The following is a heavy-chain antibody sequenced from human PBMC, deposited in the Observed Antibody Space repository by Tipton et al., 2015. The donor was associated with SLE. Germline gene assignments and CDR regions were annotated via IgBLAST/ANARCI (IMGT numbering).Heavy chain of an antibody. CDR1: GGSISSHY. CDR3: VRGIRGDHY. CDR2: VFSSGST. D-gene: IGHD3-10*01. Sequence: TLSLTCDVSGGSISSHYWSWIRQPPGKGLEWIGYVFSSGSTNYNPSLNGRVTISLDTSRNHFSLRLTSVTAADTAVYYCVRGIRGDHYWGQGTRVTVSS. J-gene: IGHJ4*02. V-gene: IGHV4-59*08.